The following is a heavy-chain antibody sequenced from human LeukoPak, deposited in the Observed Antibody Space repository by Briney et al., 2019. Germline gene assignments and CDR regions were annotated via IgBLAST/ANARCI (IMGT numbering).Heavy chain of an antibody. V-gene: IGHV1-8*01. Sequence: ASVKVPCKASGYTFTRYDINWVRQATGQGLEWMGWMNPNRGDTGYAQKFQGRVTMTRDTSISTAYMEVKSLTSEDTAIYFCARGPAAVGRAFDIWGPGTIVSVSS. D-gene: IGHD6-13*01. CDR1: GYTFTRYD. J-gene: IGHJ3*02. CDR2: MNPNRGDT. CDR3: ARGPAAVGRAFDI.